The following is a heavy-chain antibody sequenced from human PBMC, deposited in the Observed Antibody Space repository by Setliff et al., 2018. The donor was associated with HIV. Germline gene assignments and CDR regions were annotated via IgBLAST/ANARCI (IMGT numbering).Heavy chain of an antibody. CDR2: MYTSGST. Sequence: SETLSLTCTVSGGSISSDNYYWSWIRQPAGKGLEWIGRMYTSGSTNYNPSLKSRVTISVDTSKDQFSLKVTAVTAADTAVYYCTRDLWGDDYYYNNMDVWAKGPRSPSP. V-gene: IGHV4-61*02. CDR1: GGSISSDNYY. D-gene: IGHD2-21*02. CDR3: TRDLWGDDYYYNNMDV. J-gene: IGHJ6*03.